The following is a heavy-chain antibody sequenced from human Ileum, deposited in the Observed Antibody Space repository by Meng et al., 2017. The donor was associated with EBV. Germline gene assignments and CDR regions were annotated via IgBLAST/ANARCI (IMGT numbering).Heavy chain of an antibody. CDR2: IYNSGST. V-gene: IGHV4-61*08. D-gene: IGHD6-19*01. CDR1: GGSVSSGGNY. CDR3: ARDGYSSGSD. Sequence: QPQEPGPGLAQPAETLSLTCSVSGGSVSSGGNYWSWIRQPPGKGLEWIGYIYNSGSTNYNPSLKSRVTISVDTSKNQFSLKLSSVTAADTAVYYCARDGYSSGSDWGQGTLVTVSS. J-gene: IGHJ4*02.